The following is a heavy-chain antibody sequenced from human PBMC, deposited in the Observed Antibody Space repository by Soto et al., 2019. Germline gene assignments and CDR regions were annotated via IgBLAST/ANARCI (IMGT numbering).Heavy chain of an antibody. Sequence: HLGGSLRLSCAASGFTFGGFGMYWFRQAPGKGLEFVSDVNSSGTNTYYEDSVKDRFTIYRDNAKNSLYLQMNSLRDEDMAMYYSARDQYGHNLFAYWGQGTLVTVSS. CDR1: GFTFGGFG. CDR2: VNSSGTNT. D-gene: IGHD4-17*01. CDR3: ARDQYGHNLFAY. V-gene: IGHV3-48*02. J-gene: IGHJ4*02.